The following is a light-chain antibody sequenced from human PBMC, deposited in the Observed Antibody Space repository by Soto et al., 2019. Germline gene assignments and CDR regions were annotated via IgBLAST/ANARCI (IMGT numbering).Light chain of an antibody. V-gene: IGKV3-20*01. CDR3: QQYGSSPPT. CDR2: GAS. J-gene: IGKJ1*01. CDR1: QSISSSK. Sequence: EIVMTQSPATLSVSPGESATLSCMASQSISSSKLAWYQQNPGQAPRLLIYGASSRATGIPDRFSGSGSGTDFTLTISRLEPEDFAVYYCQQYGSSPPTFGQGTKV.